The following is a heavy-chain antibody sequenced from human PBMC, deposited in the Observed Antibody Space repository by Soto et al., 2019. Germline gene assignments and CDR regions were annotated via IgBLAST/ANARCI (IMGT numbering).Heavy chain of an antibody. CDR1: GYTFTGYY. CDR2: INPNSGGT. V-gene: IGHV1-2*02. D-gene: IGHD1-1*01. Sequence: ASVKVSCKASGYTFTGYYMHWVRQAPGQGLEWMGWINPNSGGTNYAQKFQGRVTMTRDTSISTAYMELSRLRSDDTAVYYCACPQGTPYYYYYGMDVWGQGTTVTVSS. J-gene: IGHJ6*02. CDR3: ACPQGTPYYYYYGMDV.